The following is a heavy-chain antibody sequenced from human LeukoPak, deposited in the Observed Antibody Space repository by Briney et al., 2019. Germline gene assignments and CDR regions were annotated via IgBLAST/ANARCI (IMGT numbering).Heavy chain of an antibody. CDR3: SGQYSSSSVVDY. V-gene: IGHV3-48*03. CDR1: GFSFSSYE. D-gene: IGHD6-6*01. CDR2: ISSSGSIM. Sequence: GGSLGLSCAASGFSFSSYEMNWVRQAPGKGLEWVSYISSSGSIMYSADSVKGRFTISRDNAKNSLYLQMNSLRAEDTAIYYCSGQYSSSSVVDYWGQGTLVTVSS. J-gene: IGHJ4*02.